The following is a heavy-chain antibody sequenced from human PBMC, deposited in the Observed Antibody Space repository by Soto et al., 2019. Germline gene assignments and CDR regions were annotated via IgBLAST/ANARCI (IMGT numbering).Heavy chain of an antibody. CDR2: ISTYKVNT. Sequence: QVQLVQSGPEVKKPGASVKVSCKTSGYTFTSYSISWVRQAPGQGLEWLGWISTYKVNTISAQKFEGRVTMTTDTSTSTAYMELRNLRSDDTAVYYCARDLDGRDGYNCGYWGQGPLVTVSS. CDR1: GYTFTSYS. V-gene: IGHV1-18*01. CDR3: ARDLDGRDGYNCGY. D-gene: IGHD5-12*01. J-gene: IGHJ4*02.